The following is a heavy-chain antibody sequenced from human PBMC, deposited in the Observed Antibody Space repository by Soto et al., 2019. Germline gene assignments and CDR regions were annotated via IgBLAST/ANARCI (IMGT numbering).Heavy chain of an antibody. V-gene: IGHV3-73*02. CDR2: IRSKANSYAT. CDR3: TRPNAIAVAGTSEGSIDY. J-gene: IGHJ4*02. D-gene: IGHD6-19*01. Sequence: EVQLVESGGGLVQPGGSLKLSCAASGFTFSGSAMHWVRQASGKGLEWVGRIRSKANSYATAYAASVKGRFTISRDDSKNTAYLQMNSLKTEDTAVYYCTRPNAIAVAGTSEGSIDYWGKGNLVPVSS. CDR1: GFTFSGSA.